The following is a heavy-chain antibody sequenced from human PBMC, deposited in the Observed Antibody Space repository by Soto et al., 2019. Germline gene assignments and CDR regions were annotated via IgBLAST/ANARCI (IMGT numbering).Heavy chain of an antibody. J-gene: IGHJ4*02. D-gene: IGHD4-4*01. Sequence: SETLSLTCAVSGGSISSDGSSWSWIRQPPGKGLEWIGYIYDSGSSYYNPSLKSRVTISVDTSKNQFSLKLSSVTAADTAVHYCARSGGLQHIDYWGQGTLVTVSS. CDR3: ARSGGLQHIDY. CDR2: IYDSGSS. V-gene: IGHV4-30-2*01. CDR1: GGSISSDGSS.